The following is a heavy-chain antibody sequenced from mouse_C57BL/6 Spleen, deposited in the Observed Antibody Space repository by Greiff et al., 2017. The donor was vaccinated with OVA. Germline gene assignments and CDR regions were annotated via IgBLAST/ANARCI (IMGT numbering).Heavy chain of an antibody. Sequence: QVQLQQPGPELVKPGASVKISCKASGYAFSSSWMNWVKQRPGKGLEWIGRIYPGDGDTNYNGKFKGKATLTADKSSSTAYMQLSSLTSEDSAVYFCAGYDYDVSMDYWGQGTSVTVSS. J-gene: IGHJ4*01. CDR2: IYPGDGDT. D-gene: IGHD2-4*01. CDR1: GYAFSSSW. CDR3: AGYDYDVSMDY. V-gene: IGHV1-82*01.